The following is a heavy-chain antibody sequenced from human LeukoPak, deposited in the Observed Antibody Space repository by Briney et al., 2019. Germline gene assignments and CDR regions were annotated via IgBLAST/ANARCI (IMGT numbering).Heavy chain of an antibody. CDR2: IYYSGST. D-gene: IGHD6-13*01. V-gene: IGHV4-59*01. CDR1: GGSISSYY. CDR3: ARDGVIAAAGPSMDV. J-gene: IGHJ6*02. Sequence: PSETLSLTCTVSGGSISSYYWSWIRQPPGKGLEWIGYIYYSGSTNYNPSLKSRVTISVDTSKNQFSLKLSSVTAADTAVYYCARDGVIAAAGPSMDVWGQGTTVTVSS.